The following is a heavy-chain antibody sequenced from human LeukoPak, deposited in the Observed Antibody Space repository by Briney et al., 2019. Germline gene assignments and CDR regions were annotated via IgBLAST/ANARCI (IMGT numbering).Heavy chain of an antibody. CDR1: GGSFSGYY. D-gene: IGHD2-2*01. CDR3: AGRYCSSTTCYGFDY. V-gene: IGHV4-4*08. J-gene: IGHJ4*02. CDR2: IYTSGST. Sequence: SETLSLTCAVYGGSFSGYYRSWIRQPPGKGLEWIGRIYTSGSTNYNPPLKSRVTISVDTSKNQFSLKLSSVTAADTAVYYCAGRYCSSTTCYGFDYWGQGTLVTVS.